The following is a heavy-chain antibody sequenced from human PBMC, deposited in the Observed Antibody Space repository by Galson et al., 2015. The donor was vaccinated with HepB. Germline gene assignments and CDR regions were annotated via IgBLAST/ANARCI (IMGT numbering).Heavy chain of an antibody. CDR3: ARGSGDFAFDL. V-gene: IGHV1-8*01. J-gene: IGHJ3*01. CDR1: GHTFSSHD. Sequence: SVKVSCKASGHTFSSHDINWVRQATGQGLEWMGWINPNSGNTGSAQKFQGRVSMTRNTSISTAYMELTSLRSADTAVYYCARGSGDFAFDLWGQGTVVTVSS. CDR2: INPNSGNT. D-gene: IGHD1-14*01.